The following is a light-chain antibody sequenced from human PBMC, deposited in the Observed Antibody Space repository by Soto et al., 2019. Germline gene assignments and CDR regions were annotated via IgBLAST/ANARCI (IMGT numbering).Light chain of an antibody. J-gene: IGKJ5*01. CDR3: QHYYNFPIT. CDR2: DAS. CDR1: QDISNH. Sequence: DIQMTQSPSSLSASVGDRVTITCQASQDISNHLNWYQQKPGKAPKLLIYDASNLETGVPPRFNGSGSGTDFTVTISSLQPEDIATYYCQHYYNFPITFGQGTRLEIK. V-gene: IGKV1-33*01.